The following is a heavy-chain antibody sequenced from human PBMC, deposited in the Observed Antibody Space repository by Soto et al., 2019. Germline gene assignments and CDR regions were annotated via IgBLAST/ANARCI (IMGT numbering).Heavy chain of an antibody. V-gene: IGHV1-69*01. CDR3: ARLLGNSLDYYSGMDV. D-gene: IGHD4-4*01. CDR2: IIPIFGTA. Sequence: QVQLVQSGAEVKKPGSSVKVSCKASGGTFSSYAISWVRQAPGQGLEWMGGIIPIFGTANYAQKFQGRVTMTADESTSTAYMELSSLRSEDTAVYYCARLLGNSLDYYSGMDVWGQGTTVTVSS. J-gene: IGHJ6*02. CDR1: GGTFSSYA.